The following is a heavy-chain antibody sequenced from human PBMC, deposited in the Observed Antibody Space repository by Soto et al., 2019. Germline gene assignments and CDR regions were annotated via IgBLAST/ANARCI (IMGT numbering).Heavy chain of an antibody. V-gene: IGHV3-33*01. CDR2: IWYDGGNK. J-gene: IGHJ4*02. D-gene: IGHD6-19*01. CDR1: GFNFSSYV. Sequence: QVQLVESGGGVVQPGRSLRLSCAASGFNFSSYVMHWVRQAPGKGLEWVAVIWYDGGNKYYADSVKGRFTISRDNSKNTLYLKMNRLRVEDTAGNYGARDWQWRGRDGLRSSYYFDYWGQGTLVTVSS. CDR3: ARDWQWRGRDGLRSSYYFDY.